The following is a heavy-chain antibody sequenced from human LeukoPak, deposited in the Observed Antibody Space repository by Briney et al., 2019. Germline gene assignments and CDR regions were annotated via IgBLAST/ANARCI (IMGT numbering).Heavy chain of an antibody. CDR1: GFTVSNNY. Sequence: PGGSLRLSCAASGFTVSNNYMSWVRQAPGKGLEWVSLIYSGGNTYYADPVKGRFTISRDNSKNTLYLQMNSLRAEDTAVYYCARQGGSYFDWFDPWGQGTLVTVSS. J-gene: IGHJ5*02. D-gene: IGHD1-26*01. CDR3: ARQGGSYFDWFDP. V-gene: IGHV3-53*01. CDR2: IYSGGNT.